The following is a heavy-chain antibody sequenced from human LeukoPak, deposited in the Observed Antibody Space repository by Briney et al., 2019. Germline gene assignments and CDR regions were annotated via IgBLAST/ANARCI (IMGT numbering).Heavy chain of an antibody. J-gene: IGHJ3*02. D-gene: IGHD6-13*01. CDR1: GGSISSSSYY. Sequence: SETLSLTCTVSGGSISSSSYYWGWIRQPPGKGLGWIGSIYYSGSTYYNPSLKSRATISVDTPKNQFSLKLSSVTAADTAVYYCERHGQQLESDAFDIWGQGTMVTVSS. CDR2: IYYSGST. CDR3: ERHGQQLESDAFDI. V-gene: IGHV4-39*01.